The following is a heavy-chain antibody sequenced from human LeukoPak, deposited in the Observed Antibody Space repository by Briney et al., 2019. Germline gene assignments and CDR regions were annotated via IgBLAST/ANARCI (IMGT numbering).Heavy chain of an antibody. D-gene: IGHD3-3*01. CDR2: VQYSGFG. CDR3: VRGVSNDWYFDL. CDR1: HGSIATHSYF. J-gene: IGHJ2*01. Sequence: SETLSLTCTVSHGSIATHSYFWGWLRQPPGKGLEFVASVQYSGFGYKSPSLRSRVAVSTDTSKNQFSLRLESVTAADTAVYFCVRGVSNDWYFDLWGSGTLVTVSS. V-gene: IGHV4-39*07.